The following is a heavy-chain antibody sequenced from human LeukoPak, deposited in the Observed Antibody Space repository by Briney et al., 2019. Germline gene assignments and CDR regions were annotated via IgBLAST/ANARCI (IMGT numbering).Heavy chain of an antibody. Sequence: GGSLRLSCAASGFTFRNAWMSWVRQAPGKGLEYVSAISSNGGSTFYVNSVEGRFTISRDNSKNTLYLQMGSLRAEDMAVYYCARAPYSGSYSDYWGQGTLVTVSS. CDR1: GFTFRNAW. CDR3: ARAPYSGSYSDY. J-gene: IGHJ4*02. V-gene: IGHV3-64*01. D-gene: IGHD1-26*01. CDR2: ISSNGGST.